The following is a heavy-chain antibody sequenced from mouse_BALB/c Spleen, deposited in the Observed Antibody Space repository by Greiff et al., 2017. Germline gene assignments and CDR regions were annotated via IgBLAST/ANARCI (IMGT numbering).Heavy chain of an antibody. CDR1: GFNIKDTY. J-gene: IGHJ4*01. D-gene: IGHD1-1*01. V-gene: IGHV14-3*02. CDR2: IDPPNGNT. Sequence: EVQLQQSGAELVKPGASVKLSCTASGFNIKDTYMHWVKQRPEQGLEWIGRIDPPNGNTKYDPKFQGKATITADTSSNTAYLQLSSLTSEDTAVYYCARSSYYGSSYAMDYWGQGTSVTVSS. CDR3: ARSSYYGSSYAMDY.